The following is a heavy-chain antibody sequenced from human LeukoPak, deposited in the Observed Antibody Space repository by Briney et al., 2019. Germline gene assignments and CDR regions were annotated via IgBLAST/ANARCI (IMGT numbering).Heavy chain of an antibody. CDR1: GGSFSAYY. CDR3: ARGPTISETGYFDY. CDR2: INHCGDT. V-gene: IGHV4-34*01. D-gene: IGHD1-1*01. Sequence: PSETLSLTCAVYGGSFSAYYWSWIRQSPGKGLEWIAEINHCGDTNYNPPVKSRVTISVDTSKNQFSLKVRSLTAAGTAVYYCARGPTISETGYFDYWGQGTLVTVSS. J-gene: IGHJ4*03.